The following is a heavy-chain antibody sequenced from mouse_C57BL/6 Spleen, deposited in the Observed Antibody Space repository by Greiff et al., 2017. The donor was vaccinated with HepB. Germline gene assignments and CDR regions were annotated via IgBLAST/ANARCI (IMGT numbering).Heavy chain of an antibody. CDR3: ASPTVVATEYFDV. J-gene: IGHJ1*03. CDR1: GYAFSSSW. CDR2: IYPGDGDT. Sequence: VKLLESGPELVKPGASVKISCKASGYAFSSSWMNWVKQRPGKGLEWIGRIYPGDGDTNYNGKFKGKATLTADKSSSTAYMQLSSLTSEDSAVYFCASPTVVATEYFDVWGTGTTVTVSS. V-gene: IGHV1-82*01. D-gene: IGHD1-1*01.